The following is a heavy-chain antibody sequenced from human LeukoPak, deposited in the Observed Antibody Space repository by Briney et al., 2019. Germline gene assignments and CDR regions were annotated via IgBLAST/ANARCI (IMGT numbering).Heavy chain of an antibody. CDR1: GDSMKNYY. CDR3: AGGIGYATSPADH. J-gene: IGHJ5*02. V-gene: IGHV4-59*01. D-gene: IGHD6-13*01. Sequence: SETLSLTCTVSGDSMKNYYWAWIRQPPGKGLEWIGYIHDTRGTNYNPYLKSRVTMSLDTSKNHFSLSLKSVTAADTAVYFCAGGIGYATSPADHLGQGTLVIVSS. CDR2: IHDTRGT.